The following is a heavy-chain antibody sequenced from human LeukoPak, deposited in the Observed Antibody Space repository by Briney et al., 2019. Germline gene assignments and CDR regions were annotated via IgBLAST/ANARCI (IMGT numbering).Heavy chain of an antibody. CDR2: IRYDGSNK. V-gene: IGHV3-30*02. J-gene: IGHJ4*02. Sequence: GGSLRLSCAASGFTFSNFGMHWLRQAPGKGLEWVAFIRYDGSNKYYADSVKGRFTISRDNSKNMLDLQMNSLRPEDTAFYYCANVLTYSRGSGSYYPDFWGQGTRVTVSS. CDR1: GFTFSNFG. CDR3: ANVLTYSRGSGSYYPDF. D-gene: IGHD3-10*01.